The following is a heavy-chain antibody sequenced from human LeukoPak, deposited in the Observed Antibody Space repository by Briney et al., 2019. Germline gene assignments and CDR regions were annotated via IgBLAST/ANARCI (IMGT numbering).Heavy chain of an antibody. D-gene: IGHD2-15*01. CDR2: INHSGST. CDR3: ARLYCSGGSCHDDY. CDR1: GGSFSGYY. J-gene: IGHJ4*02. V-gene: IGHV4-34*01. Sequence: SETLSLTCAVYGGSFSGYYWSWIRQPPGKGLEWIGEINHSGSTNYNPSLKSRVTISVDTSKNQFSLKLSSVTAADTAVYYCARLYCSGGSCHDDYWGQGTLVTVSS.